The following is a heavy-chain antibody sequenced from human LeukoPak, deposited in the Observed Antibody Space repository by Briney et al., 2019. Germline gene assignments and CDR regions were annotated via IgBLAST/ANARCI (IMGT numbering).Heavy chain of an antibody. D-gene: IGHD6-19*01. CDR1: SYSISSTNW. Sequence: PSETLSLTCDVYSYSISSTNWWAWIRQPPGKGLEWIGYIYYSGSTYYNPSLKSRVTMSVDTPKNQISLKLSSVTAADTAVYYCARGGYSSGWSVHRWFDPWGQGTLVTVSS. J-gene: IGHJ5*02. V-gene: IGHV4-28*03. CDR2: IYYSGST. CDR3: ARGGYSSGWSVHRWFDP.